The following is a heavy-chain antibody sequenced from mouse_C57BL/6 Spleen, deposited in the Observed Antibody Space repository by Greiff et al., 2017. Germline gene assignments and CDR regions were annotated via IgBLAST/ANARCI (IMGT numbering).Heavy chain of an antibody. CDR3: ARQGTGTDFDV. CDR2: ISSGGSYT. V-gene: IGHV5-6*02. J-gene: IGHJ1*03. D-gene: IGHD4-1*01. CDR1: GFTFSSYG. Sequence: EVMLVESGGDLVKPGGSLKLSCAASGFTFSSYGMSWVRQTPDKRLEWVATISSGGSYTYYPASVKGRFTISRDNAKNTLYLQMSSLKSEDTAMYYGARQGTGTDFDVWGTGTTVTVSS.